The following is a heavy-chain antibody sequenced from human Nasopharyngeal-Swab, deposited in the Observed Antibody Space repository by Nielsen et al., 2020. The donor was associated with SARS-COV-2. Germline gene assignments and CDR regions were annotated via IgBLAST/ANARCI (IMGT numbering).Heavy chain of an antibody. V-gene: IGHV3-30*02. D-gene: IGHD1-14*01. CDR2: IRYDGFNQ. CDR3: ATGEPNYYYYYGMDV. CDR1: GFTFSSYG. J-gene: IGHJ6*02. Sequence: GESLKISCAASGFTFSSYGMHWVRQAPGKGLEWVAFIRYDGFNQHYADSVKGRFTISRDDAKNSLYLQMNSLRAEDTAVYYCATGEPNYYYYYGMDVWGQGTTVTVSS.